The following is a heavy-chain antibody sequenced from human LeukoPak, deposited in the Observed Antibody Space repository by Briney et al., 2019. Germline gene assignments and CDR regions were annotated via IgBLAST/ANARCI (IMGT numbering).Heavy chain of an antibody. V-gene: IGHV3-21*01. CDR3: ARAGSYSSSWYYFDY. CDR1: GFTFSSYS. D-gene: IGHD6-13*01. J-gene: IGHJ4*02. CDR2: ISSSSSSYI. Sequence: GGSLRLSCAASGFTFSSYSMNWVRQAPGKGLEWVSSISSSSSSYIYYADSVKGRFTISRDNAKNSLYLQMNSLRAEDTAVYYCARAGSYSSSWYYFDYWGQGTLVTVSS.